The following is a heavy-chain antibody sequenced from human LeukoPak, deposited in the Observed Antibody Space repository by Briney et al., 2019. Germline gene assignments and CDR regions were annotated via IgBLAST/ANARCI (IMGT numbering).Heavy chain of an antibody. Sequence: SETLSLTCTVSGYSISSGYYWSWIRQPPGKGLEWIGYIYYSGSTNYNPSLKSRVTISVDTSKNQFSLKLSSVTAADTAVYYCARARDYYDSRVADAFDIWGQGTMVTVSS. J-gene: IGHJ3*02. CDR1: GYSISSGYY. CDR2: IYYSGST. CDR3: ARARDYYDSRVADAFDI. V-gene: IGHV4-61*01. D-gene: IGHD3-22*01.